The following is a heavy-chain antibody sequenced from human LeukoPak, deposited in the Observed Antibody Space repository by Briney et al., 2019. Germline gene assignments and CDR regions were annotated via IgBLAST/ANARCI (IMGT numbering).Heavy chain of an antibody. D-gene: IGHD2-2*01. CDR1: GYGFTSYW. Sequence: GESLQISFQGSGYGFTSYWIGWVRPRPGKGLEWMGIIYPGDSDTRYSPSFQGQVTISADKSISTAYLQWSSLKASDTAMYYCARQEVPAASTYYFDYWGQGTLVTVSS. J-gene: IGHJ4*02. CDR2: IYPGDSDT. V-gene: IGHV5-51*01. CDR3: ARQEVPAASTYYFDY.